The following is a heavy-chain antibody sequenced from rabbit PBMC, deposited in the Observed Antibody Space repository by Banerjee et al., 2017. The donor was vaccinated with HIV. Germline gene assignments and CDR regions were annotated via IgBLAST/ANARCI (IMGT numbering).Heavy chain of an antibody. CDR1: GFSFSNKCV. CDR2: IYTGSGTT. CDR3: ARHVHFVGSDL. Sequence: QEQLEESGGDLVKPEGSLTLTCTASGFSFSNKCVMCWVRQAPGKGLEWIACIYTGSGTTYYANWAKGRFTISKPSSTTVTLQMTSLTAADTATYFCARHVHFVGSDLWGQGTLVTVS. V-gene: IGHV1S45*01. D-gene: IGHD3-1*01. J-gene: IGHJ6*01.